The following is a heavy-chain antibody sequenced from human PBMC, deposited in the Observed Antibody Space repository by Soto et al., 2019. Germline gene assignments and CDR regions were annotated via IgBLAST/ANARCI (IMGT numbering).Heavy chain of an antibody. D-gene: IGHD5-18*01. Sequence: GGSLRLSCAASGFTFSSHAMNWVRQTSGKGLEWVSSISGSGGSTYYADSVKGRFTISRDNSKKTLHLQLNSLRAGDTAVYYCARDRDGYGSFDIWGLGTMVTVS. CDR1: GFTFSSHA. CDR3: ARDRDGYGSFDI. V-gene: IGHV3-23*01. J-gene: IGHJ3*02. CDR2: ISGSGGST.